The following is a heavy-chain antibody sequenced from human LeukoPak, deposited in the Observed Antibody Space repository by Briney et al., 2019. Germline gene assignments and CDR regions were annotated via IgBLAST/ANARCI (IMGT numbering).Heavy chain of an antibody. V-gene: IGHV4-38-2*02. CDR2: IYHSGST. J-gene: IGHJ6*03. D-gene: IGHD5/OR15-5a*01. CDR3: ARDLRLGFMDV. Sequence: SETLSLTCAVSGDSISSDYWSWVRQPPGKGLEWIGSIYHSGSTYYNPSLKSRVTISVDTSKNQFSLKLSSVTAADTAVYYCARDLRLGFMDVWGKGTTVTVSS. CDR1: GDSISSDY.